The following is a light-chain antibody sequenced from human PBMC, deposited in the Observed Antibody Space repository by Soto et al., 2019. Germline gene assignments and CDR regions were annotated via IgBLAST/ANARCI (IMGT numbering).Light chain of an antibody. CDR2: DVS. CDR3: CSYAGSYTLYV. V-gene: IGLV2-11*01. J-gene: IGLJ1*01. Sequence: QSSLTHPRSLSGSPGQSVTISCTETSSDVGGYNYVSWYQQHPGKAPKVMIYDVSKRPSGVPDRFSGSKSGNTASLTISGLQAEDEADYYCCSYAGSYTLYVFGTGTKVTVL. CDR1: SSDVGGYNY.